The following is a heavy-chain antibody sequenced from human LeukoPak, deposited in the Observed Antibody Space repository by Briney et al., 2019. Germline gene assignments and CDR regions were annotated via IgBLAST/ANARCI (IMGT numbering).Heavy chain of an antibody. CDR3: ARQRRNTAMAPFDY. CDR1: GFTFSSYS. J-gene: IGHJ4*02. D-gene: IGHD5-18*01. V-gene: IGHV3-48*04. CDR2: ISSSSSII. Sequence: GGSLRLSCAASGFTFSSYSMNWVRQAPGKGLEWVSYISSSSSIIYYADSVKGRFTISRDNAKNSLYLQMNSLRAEDTAVYYCARQRRNTAMAPFDYWGQGTLVTVSS.